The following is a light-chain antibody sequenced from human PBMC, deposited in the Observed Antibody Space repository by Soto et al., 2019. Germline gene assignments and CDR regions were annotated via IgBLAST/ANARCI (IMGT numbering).Light chain of an antibody. V-gene: IGKV3-15*01. J-gene: IGKJ1*01. CDR2: CAS. CDR3: QQYNNWPTWT. Sequence: EIVMTQSPATLSVSPGERATLSCRASQSVSSNLAWYQQKPGHAPSLLIYCASTRATGIPARFSGSGSGTEFTLTISSLQSEDFAVYYCQQYNNWPTWTFGQGTKVEIK. CDR1: QSVSSN.